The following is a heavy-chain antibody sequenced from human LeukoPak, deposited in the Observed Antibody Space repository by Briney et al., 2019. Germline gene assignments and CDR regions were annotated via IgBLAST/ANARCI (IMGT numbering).Heavy chain of an antibody. CDR3: ARASESYDYVWGSYRPYYFDY. CDR1: GGSISSYY. D-gene: IGHD3-16*02. CDR2: IYYSGST. Sequence: PSEALSPTCTVSGGSISSYYWSWIRQPPGKGLEWIGYIYYSGSTNYNPSLKSRVTISVDTFKNQFSLKLSSVTAADTAVYYCARASESYDYVWGSYRPYYFDYWGQGTLVTVSS. J-gene: IGHJ4*02. V-gene: IGHV4-59*01.